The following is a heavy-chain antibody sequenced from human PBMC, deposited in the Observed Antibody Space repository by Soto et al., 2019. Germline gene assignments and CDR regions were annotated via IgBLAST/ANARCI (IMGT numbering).Heavy chain of an antibody. CDR3: ARHYYDILTGYYSWFDP. J-gene: IGHJ5*02. V-gene: IGHV4-39*01. CDR1: GGSISSSSYY. CDR2: IYYSGST. D-gene: IGHD3-9*01. Sequence: SETLSLTCTVSGGSISSSSYYWGWIRQPPGKGLEWIGSIYYSGSTYYNPSLKSRVTISVDTSKNQFSLKLSSVTAADTAVYYCARHYYDILTGYYSWFDPWGQG.